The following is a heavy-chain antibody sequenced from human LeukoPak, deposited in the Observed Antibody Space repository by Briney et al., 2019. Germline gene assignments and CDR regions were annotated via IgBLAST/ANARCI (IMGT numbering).Heavy chain of an antibody. Sequence: ASVKVSCKASGYTFTSYYMHWVRQAPGQGLEWMGIINPSGGSTSYAQKFQGRVTMTRDTSTSTVYMELSSLRSEDTAVYYCARTYYYDSSGYYYFDYWDQGTLVTVSS. J-gene: IGHJ4*02. CDR3: ARTYYYDSSGYYYFDY. CDR1: GYTFTSYY. V-gene: IGHV1-46*01. CDR2: INPSGGST. D-gene: IGHD3-22*01.